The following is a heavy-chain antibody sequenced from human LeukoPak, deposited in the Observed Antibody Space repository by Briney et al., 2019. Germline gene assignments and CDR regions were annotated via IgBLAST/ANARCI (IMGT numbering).Heavy chain of an antibody. V-gene: IGHV4-59*01. D-gene: IGHD3-10*01. CDR2: IYYSGST. J-gene: IGHJ4*02. CDR1: GGSISSYY. CDR3: ARARGSGSYYNGVDH. Sequence: SETLSLTCTVSGGSISSYYWSWIRQPPGKGLEWIGSIYYSGSTYYNPSLKSRVTISVDTSKNQFSLKLSSVTAADTAVYYCARARGSGSYYNGVDHWGQGTLVTVFS.